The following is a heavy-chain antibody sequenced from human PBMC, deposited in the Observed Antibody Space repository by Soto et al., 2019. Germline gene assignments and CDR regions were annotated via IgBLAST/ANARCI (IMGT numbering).Heavy chain of an antibody. D-gene: IGHD2-15*01. CDR2: ISGSGGST. CDR3: AKGLKYQVVAATDDY. V-gene: IGHV3-23*01. J-gene: IGHJ4*02. CDR1: GFTFSSYA. Sequence: GGSLRLSCAASGFTFSSYAMSWVRQAPGKGLEWVSAISGSGGSTYYADSVKGRFTISRDNSKNTLYLQMNSLRAEDTAVYYCAKGLKYQVVAATDDYWGQGTLVTVSS.